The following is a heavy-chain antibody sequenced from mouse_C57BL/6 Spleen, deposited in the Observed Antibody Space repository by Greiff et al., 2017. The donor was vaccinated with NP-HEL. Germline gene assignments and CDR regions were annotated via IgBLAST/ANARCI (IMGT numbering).Heavy chain of an antibody. V-gene: IGHV10-1*01. Sequence: VQVVESGGGLVQPKGSLKLSCAASGFSFNTYAMNWVRQAPGKGLEWVARIRSKSNNYATYYADSVKDRFTISRDDSESMLYLQMNNLKTEDTAMYYCVRQGDYGNWYFDVWGTGTTVTVSS. CDR2: IRSKSNNYAT. J-gene: IGHJ1*03. D-gene: IGHD2-1*01. CDR1: GFSFNTYA. CDR3: VRQGDYGNWYFDV.